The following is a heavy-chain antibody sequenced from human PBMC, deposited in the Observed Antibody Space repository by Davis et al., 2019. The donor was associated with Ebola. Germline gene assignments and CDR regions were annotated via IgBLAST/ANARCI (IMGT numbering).Heavy chain of an antibody. CDR1: GGSISSYY. J-gene: IGHJ6*03. CDR2: INHSGST. Sequence: PSETLSLTCTVSGGSISSYYWSWIRQPPGKGLEWIGEINHSGSTNYNPSLKSRVTISVDTSKNQFSLKLSSVTAADTAVYYCARGSGYFDYYYYMDVWGKGTTVTVSS. V-gene: IGHV4-34*01. D-gene: IGHD3-9*01. CDR3: ARGSGYFDYYYYMDV.